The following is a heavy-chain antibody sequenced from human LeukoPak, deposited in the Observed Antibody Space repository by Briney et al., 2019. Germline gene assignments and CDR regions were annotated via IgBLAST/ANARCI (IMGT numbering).Heavy chain of an antibody. CDR3: ARLYYGSGSFSIDYYYIDV. CDR1: GYSFTSYW. CDR2: IYPGDSDT. V-gene: IGHV5-51*01. D-gene: IGHD3-10*01. J-gene: IGHJ6*03. Sequence: GESLKISCKGSGYSFTSYWIGWVRQMPGKGLEWMGIIYPGDSDTRYSPSFQGQVTISADKSISTAYLQWSSLKAPDTAMYYCARLYYGSGSFSIDYYYIDVWGKGTTVTFS.